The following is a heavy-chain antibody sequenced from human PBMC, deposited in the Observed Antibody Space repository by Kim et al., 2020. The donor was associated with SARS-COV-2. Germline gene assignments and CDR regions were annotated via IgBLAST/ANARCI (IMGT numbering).Heavy chain of an antibody. Sequence: GGSLRLSCAASGFTFTNFAMSWARQAPGQGLQWVSSLSNSGATTYYADSVKGRFTMSRDNSNNTLYLQMNSLRAEDTAVYYCARSTHLDYWGQGTLVTVS. J-gene: IGHJ4*02. CDR1: GFTFTNFA. V-gene: IGHV3-23*01. D-gene: IGHD2-15*01. CDR2: LSNSGATT. CDR3: ARSTHLDY.